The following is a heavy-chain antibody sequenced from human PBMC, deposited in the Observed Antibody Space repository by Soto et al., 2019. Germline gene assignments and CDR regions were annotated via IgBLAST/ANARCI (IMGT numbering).Heavy chain of an antibody. J-gene: IGHJ6*02. V-gene: IGHV1-69*01. Sequence: QVQLVQSGAEVKKPGSSGQVSCKAYGGTFNYDAITLVRQDPGHGLEWMGGLLPIFNTANYAQKFQGRVTITVDESPSTAYMGLSRLRSEYAPLCSCARVLPADYVGNYYYGRVVLRQGTTVSVSS. CDR2: LLPIFNTA. D-gene: IGHD4-17*01. CDR1: GGTFNYDA. CDR3: ARVLPADYVGNYYYGRVV.